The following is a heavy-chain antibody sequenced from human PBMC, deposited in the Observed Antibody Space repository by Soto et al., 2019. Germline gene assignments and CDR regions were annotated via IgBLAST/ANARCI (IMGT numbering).Heavy chain of an antibody. CDR1: GFTFSSHG. V-gene: IGHV3-30*18. Sequence: QVQLVESGGGVVQPGRSLRLSCAASGFTFSSHGMHWVRQAPGKGLEWVAVISYDGSNKYYADSVKGRFTIPRDNSKNTLYLQVNSLRAEDTAVYYCAKDSSVAALGWGQGTLVTVSS. CDR3: AKDSSVAALG. CDR2: ISYDGSNK. D-gene: IGHD6-6*01. J-gene: IGHJ4*02.